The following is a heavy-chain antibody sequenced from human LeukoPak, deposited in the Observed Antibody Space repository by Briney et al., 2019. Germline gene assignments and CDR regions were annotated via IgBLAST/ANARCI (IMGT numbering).Heavy chain of an antibody. CDR3: AELGITMIGGV. CDR1: EFTFSTYW. D-gene: IGHD3-10*02. V-gene: IGHV3-7*01. Sequence: GGSLRLSCAASEFTFSTYWMTWVRQAPGKGLEWVADIKQDGSEKYYVDSVKGRFTISRQNAKNSLYLQMNSLRAEDTAVYYCAELGITMIGGVWGKGTTVTISS. CDR2: IKQDGSEK. J-gene: IGHJ6*04.